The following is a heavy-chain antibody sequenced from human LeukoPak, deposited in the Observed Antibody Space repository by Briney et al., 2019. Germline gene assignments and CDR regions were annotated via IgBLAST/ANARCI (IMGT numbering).Heavy chain of an antibody. CDR2: IKQDGSDK. CDR3: AKGGSSGDHAFDY. Sequence: GGSLRLSCAASGFIFSNYWMSWVRQAPGKGLAWVANIKQDGSDKYYVDSVKGRFTFSRDNAKNSLYLQMNSLRVEDTGVYYCAKGGSSGDHAFDYWGQGTLVTVSS. J-gene: IGHJ4*02. V-gene: IGHV3-7*01. D-gene: IGHD2-21*02. CDR1: GFIFSNYW.